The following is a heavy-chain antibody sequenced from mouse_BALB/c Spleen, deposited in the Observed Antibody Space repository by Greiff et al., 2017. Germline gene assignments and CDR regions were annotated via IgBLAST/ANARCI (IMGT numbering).Heavy chain of an antibody. Sequence: VHVKQSGPELVKPGASVKMSCKASGYTFTSYVMHWVKQKPGQGLEWIGYINPYNDGTKYNEKFKGKATLTSDKSSSTAYMELSSLTSEDSAVYYCARYAYDYYAMDYWGQGTSVTVSS. D-gene: IGHD2-10*02. CDR3: ARYAYDYYAMDY. CDR2: INPYNDGT. V-gene: IGHV1-14*01. J-gene: IGHJ4*01. CDR1: GYTFTSYV.